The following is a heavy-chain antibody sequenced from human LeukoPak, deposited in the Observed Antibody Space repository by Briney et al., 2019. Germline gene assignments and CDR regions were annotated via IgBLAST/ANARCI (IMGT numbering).Heavy chain of an antibody. CDR3: ARGSGSYHPGWSVY. J-gene: IGHJ4*02. V-gene: IGHV3-53*01. D-gene: IGHD1-26*01. CDR2: IYSSGST. Sequence: GGSLRLSCAASGFTVNSNYMSWVRQAPGKGLEGVSVIYSSGSTYYADSVKGRFTISRDNSKNTLYLQMNSLRAEDTAVYYCARGSGSYHPGWSVYWGQGTLVTVSS. CDR1: GFTVNSNY.